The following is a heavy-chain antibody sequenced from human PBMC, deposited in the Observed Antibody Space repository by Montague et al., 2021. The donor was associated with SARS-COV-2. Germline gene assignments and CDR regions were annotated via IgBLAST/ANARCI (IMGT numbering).Heavy chain of an antibody. D-gene: IGHD5-18*01. CDR3: AGESGDTAMAGGMDV. V-gene: IGHV3-7*03. J-gene: IGHJ6*02. CDR1: GFTFSSYW. Sequence: SLRLSCAASGFTFSSYWMSWVRQAPGKGLEWVANIKQDGSEKYYVDSVKGRFTISRDNAKNSLYLQMNSLRAEDTAVYYCAGESGDTAMAGGMDVWGQGTTVTVSS. CDR2: IKQDGSEK.